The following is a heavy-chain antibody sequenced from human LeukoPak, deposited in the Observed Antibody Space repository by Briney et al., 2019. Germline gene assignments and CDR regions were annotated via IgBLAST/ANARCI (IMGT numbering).Heavy chain of an antibody. CDR2: ISYDGSNK. CDR1: GFTFSSYG. V-gene: IGHV3-30*03. Sequence: GGSLRLSCAASGFTFSSYGMHWVRQAPGKGLEWVAVISYDGSNKYYADSVKGRFTISRDNSKNTRYLQMNSLRAEDTAVYYCNGMDVWGQGTTVTVSS. CDR3: NGMDV. J-gene: IGHJ6*02.